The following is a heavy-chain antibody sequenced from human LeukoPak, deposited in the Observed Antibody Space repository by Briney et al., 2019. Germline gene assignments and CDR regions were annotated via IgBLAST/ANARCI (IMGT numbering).Heavy chain of an antibody. Sequence: GGSLRLSCAASGFTFSSYAMSWVRQAPGKGLEWVSAISGSGGSTYYADSVKGRFTISRDNSKDTLYLQMNSLRAEDTAVYYCAKPEMATIKTDAFDIWGQGTMVTVSS. CDR3: AKPEMATIKTDAFDI. J-gene: IGHJ3*02. CDR1: GFTFSSYA. D-gene: IGHD5-24*01. CDR2: ISGSGGST. V-gene: IGHV3-23*01.